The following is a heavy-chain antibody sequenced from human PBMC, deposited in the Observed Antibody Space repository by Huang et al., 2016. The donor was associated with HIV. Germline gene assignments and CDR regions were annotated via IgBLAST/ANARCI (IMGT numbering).Heavy chain of an antibody. J-gene: IGHJ4*02. CDR2: INSDGSSS. Sequence: EVQLVESGGGLVQPGGSLRLSCAASGFTFSSYWMHWVRKAPGKGRFWVTRINSDGSSSGYADSVKRPFTISRDNAKNTLYLQMNILRAEDTAVYYCVRDPRIQSWLNYFDYWGQGTLVSVSS. CDR1: GFTFSSYW. D-gene: IGHD3-22*01. CDR3: VRDPRIQSWLNYFDY. V-gene: IGHV3-74*01.